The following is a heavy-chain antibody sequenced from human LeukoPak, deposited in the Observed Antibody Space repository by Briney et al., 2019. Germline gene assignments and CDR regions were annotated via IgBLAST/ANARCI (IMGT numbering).Heavy chain of an antibody. Sequence: SETLSLTCTVSGGSISSYYWSWIRQPPGKGLEWIGYIYYSGSTNYNPSLKSRVTISVDTSKNQFSLKVNSVTAADTAVYYCARDLAARGNYYYYYMDVWGKGTTVTVSS. CDR3: ARDLAARGNYYYYYMDV. CDR1: GGSISSYY. D-gene: IGHD6-6*01. V-gene: IGHV4-59*01. J-gene: IGHJ6*03. CDR2: IYYSGST.